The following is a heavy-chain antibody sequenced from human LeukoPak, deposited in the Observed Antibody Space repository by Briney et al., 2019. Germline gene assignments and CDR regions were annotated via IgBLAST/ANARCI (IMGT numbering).Heavy chain of an antibody. V-gene: IGHV3-33*01. Sequence: PGRSLRLSCAASGFTFSSYGMHWVRQAPGKGLEWVAVIWYDGSNKYYADSVKGRFTISRDNSKNTLYLQMNSLRAEDTAVYYCARDVGATDSVFDYWGQGTLVTVSS. D-gene: IGHD1-26*01. J-gene: IGHJ4*02. CDR1: GFTFSSYG. CDR2: IWYDGSNK. CDR3: ARDVGATDSVFDY.